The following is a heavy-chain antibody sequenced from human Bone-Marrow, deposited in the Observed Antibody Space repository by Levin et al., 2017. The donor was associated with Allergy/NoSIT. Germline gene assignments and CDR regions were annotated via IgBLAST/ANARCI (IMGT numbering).Heavy chain of an antibody. CDR1: GYMLTDYY. Sequence: ASVKVSCKASGYMLTDYYLHWVRQAPGQGLEWMGRIDPNDGGTYYAQKFQGRVTMTRDTSINTAYMELSSLRSDDTAVYYCARDLGLVEHGTFKWIDPWGQGTLVTVSS. J-gene: IGHJ5*02. D-gene: IGHD1/OR15-1a*01. CDR3: ARDLGLVEHGTFKWIDP. CDR2: IDPNDGGT. V-gene: IGHV1-2*06.